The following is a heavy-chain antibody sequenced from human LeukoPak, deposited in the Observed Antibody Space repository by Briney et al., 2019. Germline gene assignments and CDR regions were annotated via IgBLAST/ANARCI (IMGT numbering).Heavy chain of an antibody. CDR1: RYTFTSSD. D-gene: IGHD3-10*01. Sequence: ASLKVSCKDSRYTFTSSDIKWVRQATGQGLEWMGWMIPNSGTTGYAQKFQGRVTMTRNTSISTAYMELSSLRSEDTAVYYLARALRAGRAPGRRTNWFDPWGQGTLVTVSS. CDR3: ARALRAGRAPGRRTNWFDP. J-gene: IGHJ5*02. CDR2: MIPNSGTT. V-gene: IGHV1-8*01.